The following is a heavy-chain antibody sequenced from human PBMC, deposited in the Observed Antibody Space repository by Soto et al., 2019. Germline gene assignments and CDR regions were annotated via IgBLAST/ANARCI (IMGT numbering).Heavy chain of an antibody. CDR1: GFNFNNYE. D-gene: IGHD2-2*01. V-gene: IGHV3-48*03. Sequence: GGSLRLSCAASGFNFNNYEMNWVRQAPGKGLEWVSYITSSGSAVMYADSVKGRFTISRDNAKDSLYLQMNSLRVEDTAVYFCARGDCSASCYLGYWGQGTLVTVSS. CDR3: ARGDCSASCYLGY. J-gene: IGHJ4*02. CDR2: ITSSGSAV.